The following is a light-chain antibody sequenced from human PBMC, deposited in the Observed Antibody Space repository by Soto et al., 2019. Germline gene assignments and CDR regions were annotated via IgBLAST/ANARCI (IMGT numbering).Light chain of an antibody. J-gene: IGKJ1*01. CDR3: QQYESYSWT. CDR1: QSIVTY. V-gene: IGKV1-39*01. CDR2: AAS. Sequence: DIQMTQSPNSLSASVGDRVTITCRASQSIVTYLNWYQQKPGKAPNLLVYAASSLQSGVPSRFSGSGSGTDFTLTITTLQPEDFATYYCQQYESYSWTFGQGTKVEIK.